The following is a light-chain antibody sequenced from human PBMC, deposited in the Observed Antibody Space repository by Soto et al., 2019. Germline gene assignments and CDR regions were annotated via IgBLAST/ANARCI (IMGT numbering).Light chain of an antibody. J-gene: IGKJ4*01. CDR3: QQYGSSPLT. V-gene: IGKV3-20*01. CDR1: QSVSSSY. Sequence: EIVLTQSPATLSSSPGERATLSCRASQSVSSSYLAWYQQKPGQAPRLLIYGASSRATGIPDRFSGSGSGTDFTLTISRLEPEDFAMYYCQQYGSSPLTFGGGTKVDIK. CDR2: GAS.